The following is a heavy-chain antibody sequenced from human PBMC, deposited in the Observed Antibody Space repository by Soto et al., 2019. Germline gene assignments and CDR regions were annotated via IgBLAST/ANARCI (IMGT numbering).Heavy chain of an antibody. J-gene: IGHJ2*01. CDR1: GYTFTSYD. Sequence: QVQLVQSGAEVKKPGASVKVSCKASGYTFTSYDINWVRQATGQGLEWMGWMNPNSGNTGYAQEFQGRVTMTRNTSISTAYMELSSLRSEDTAVYYCARGTWWGGIWLRGWYFDLWGRGTLVTVSS. V-gene: IGHV1-8*01. CDR3: ARGTWWGGIWLRGWYFDL. D-gene: IGHD2-15*01. CDR2: MNPNSGNT.